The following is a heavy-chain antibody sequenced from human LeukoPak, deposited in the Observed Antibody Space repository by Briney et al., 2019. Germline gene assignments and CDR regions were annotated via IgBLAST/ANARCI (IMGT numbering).Heavy chain of an antibody. D-gene: IGHD3-10*01. CDR3: ASRHYYGSGSYYNGIRY. CDR1: GGSFSGYY. Sequence: SETLSLTCAVYGGSFSGYYGSWIRQPPGKGLEWIGEINHSGSTNYNPSLKSRVTISVDTSKNQFSLKLSSVTAADTAVYYCASRHYYGSGSYYNGIRYWGQGTLVTVSS. CDR2: INHSGST. J-gene: IGHJ4*02. V-gene: IGHV4-34*01.